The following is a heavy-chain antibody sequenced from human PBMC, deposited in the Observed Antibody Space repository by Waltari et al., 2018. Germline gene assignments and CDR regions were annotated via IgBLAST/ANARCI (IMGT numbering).Heavy chain of an antibody. CDR2: SSGCGGTT. V-gene: IGHV3-23*01. CDR1: GLTFSISA. D-gene: IGHD1-1*01. J-gene: IGHJ4*02. Sequence: EVQLLESGGGLVQPGGSLRLSCAASGLTFSISAMIWVRQAPGGGLVWVSRSSGCGGTTEYADSGEGRFPLSRDNAKNTAALQMDSLRAEDTALYYCGYVQVPLAIANCGQGTRVTFAS. CDR3: GYVQVPLAIAN.